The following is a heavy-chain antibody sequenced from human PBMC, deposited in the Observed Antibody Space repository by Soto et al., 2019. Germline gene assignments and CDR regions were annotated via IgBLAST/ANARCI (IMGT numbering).Heavy chain of an antibody. J-gene: IGHJ3*02. CDR1: GGSFSGYY. CDR2: INHSGST. V-gene: IGHV4-34*01. CDR3: ARGLYYYDSSGYKYLGPI. D-gene: IGHD3-22*01. Sequence: SETLSLTCAVYGGSFSGYYWSWIRQPPGKGLEWIGGINHSGSTNYNPSLKSRVTISVDTSKNQFSLKLSSVTAADTAAYYCARGLYYYDSSGYKYLGPIWGQGTMVTVSS.